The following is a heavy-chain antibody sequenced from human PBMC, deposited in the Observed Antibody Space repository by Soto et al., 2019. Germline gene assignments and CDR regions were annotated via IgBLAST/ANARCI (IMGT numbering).Heavy chain of an antibody. J-gene: IGHJ4*02. CDR2: IKSKTDGGTT. Sequence: PGGSLRLSCAASGFTFSNAWMNWVRQAPGKGLEWVGRIKSKTDGGTTDYAAPVKGRFTISRDDSKNTLYLQMNSLKTEDTAVYYCFLYYYDSSGYYYLGYWGQGTLVTVSS. V-gene: IGHV3-15*07. CDR3: FLYYYDSSGYYYLGY. CDR1: GFTFSNAW. D-gene: IGHD3-22*01.